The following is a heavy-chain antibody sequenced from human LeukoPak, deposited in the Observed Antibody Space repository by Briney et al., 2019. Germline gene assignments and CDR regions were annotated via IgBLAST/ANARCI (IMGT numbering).Heavy chain of an antibody. CDR1: GFTFSSYN. CDR3: ARSLIVVVITQSFDY. V-gene: IGHV3-7*01. Sequence: GGSLRLSCAASGFTFSSYNMNWVRQAPGKGLEWVANIKQDGSEKYYVDSVKGRFTISRDNAKNSLYLQMNSLRAEDTAVYYCARSLIVVVITQSFDYWGQGTLVTVSS. CDR2: IKQDGSEK. J-gene: IGHJ4*02. D-gene: IGHD3-22*01.